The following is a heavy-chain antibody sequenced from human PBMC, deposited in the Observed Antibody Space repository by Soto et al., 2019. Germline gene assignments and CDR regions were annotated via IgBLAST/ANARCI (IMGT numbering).Heavy chain of an antibody. J-gene: IGHJ6*02. CDR3: TRGGGGMDV. D-gene: IGHD3-10*01. V-gene: IGHV3-73*01. CDR2: IRSKANSYAT. Sequence: EAQLVESGGGLVQPGGSLKLSCAASGFTISGSAMHWVRQASGKGLEWVGRIRSKANSYATAYAASVNGRFTISRDDSKNTAYLQMNSLKTEDTAMYYCTRGGGGMDVWVQGTTVTVSS. CDR1: GFTISGSA.